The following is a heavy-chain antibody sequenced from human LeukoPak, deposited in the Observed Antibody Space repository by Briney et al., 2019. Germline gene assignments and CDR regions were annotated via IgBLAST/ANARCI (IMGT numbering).Heavy chain of an antibody. J-gene: IGHJ4*02. CDR1: DGSISSGGYS. V-gene: IGHV4-31*03. D-gene: IGHD5-12*01. CDR2: IYYSGST. CDR3: ARVEVDVDIVATIRGYYFDY. Sequence: SETLSLTCTVSDGSISSGGYSWSWIRQHPGKGLEWIGYIYYSGSTYYNPSLKSRVTISVDTSKNQFSLKLSSVTAADTAVYYCARVEVDVDIVATIRGYYFDYWGQGTLVTVSS.